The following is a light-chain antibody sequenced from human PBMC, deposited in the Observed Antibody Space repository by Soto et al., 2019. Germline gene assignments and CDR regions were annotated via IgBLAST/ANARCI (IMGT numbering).Light chain of an antibody. Sequence: DIVMTQSPDSLAVSLGERATINCKSSQSVIYSSNNRDYLAWYQQKPGQPPKLFFYWASTRASGVPDRFSAGGSGTDFTLTISGLQAEDVAIYYCQQYYSAPRTFGQGTKLEIK. CDR2: WAS. CDR1: QSVIYSSNNRDY. CDR3: QQYYSAPRT. V-gene: IGKV4-1*01. J-gene: IGKJ2*01.